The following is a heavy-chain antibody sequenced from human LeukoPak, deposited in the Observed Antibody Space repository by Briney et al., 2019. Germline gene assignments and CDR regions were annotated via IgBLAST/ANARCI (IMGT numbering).Heavy chain of an antibody. V-gene: IGHV3-23*01. CDR1: GFTASTYA. D-gene: IGHD3-22*01. J-gene: IGHJ4*02. CDR2: ISSSVGHT. CDR3: AKAPPNNYDSSGGPLDY. Sequence: PRGCLRLSCAASGFTASTYAMSWVRQAPGKGLEWVSAISSSVGHTYYADSVKGRFTNSRDNSKNTRYLQMNSLRAEDTAVYYCAKAPPNNYDSSGGPLDYWGQGTLVTVS.